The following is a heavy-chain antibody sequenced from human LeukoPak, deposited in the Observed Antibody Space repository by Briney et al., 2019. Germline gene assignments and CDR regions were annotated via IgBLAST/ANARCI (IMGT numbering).Heavy chain of an antibody. D-gene: IGHD2-2*01. CDR2: IIPIFGTA. CDR3: ARNGGWDIVVVPAVDYAFDI. Sequence: SVKVSCKASGGTFSSYAISWVRQAPGQGLEWMGRIIPIFGTANYAQKFQGRVTITTDESTSTAYMELSSLRSEDTAVYYCARNGGWDIVVVPAVDYAFDIWGQGTMVTVSS. J-gene: IGHJ3*02. V-gene: IGHV1-69*05. CDR1: GGTFSSYA.